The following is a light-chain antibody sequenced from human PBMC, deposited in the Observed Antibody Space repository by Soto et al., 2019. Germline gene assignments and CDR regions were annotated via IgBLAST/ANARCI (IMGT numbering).Light chain of an antibody. CDR2: MGS. J-gene: IGKJ2*01. CDR3: MQALHTLNT. V-gene: IGKV2-28*01. Sequence: DIVMTQSPLSLAVTPGEPASISCRSSQSLLDSNGYNYLDWYLQKPGQSPQLLIYMGSYRASGVPDRFSGSGSGTDFTLKISRVEAEDVGVYYCMQALHTLNTLGQGTKLEIK. CDR1: QSLLDSNGYNY.